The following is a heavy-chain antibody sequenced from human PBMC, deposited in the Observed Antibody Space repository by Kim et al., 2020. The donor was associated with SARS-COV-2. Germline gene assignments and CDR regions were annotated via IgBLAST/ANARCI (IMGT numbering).Heavy chain of an antibody. Sequence: SVKVSCKASGGTFSSYAISWVRQAPGQGLEWMGGIIPIFGTANYAQKFQGRVTITADESTSTAYMELSSLRSEDTAVYYCARGVKDIVATWVFDYWGQGTLVTVSS. V-gene: IGHV1-69*13. D-gene: IGHD5-12*01. CDR1: GGTFSSYA. CDR3: ARGVKDIVATWVFDY. J-gene: IGHJ4*02. CDR2: IIPIFGTA.